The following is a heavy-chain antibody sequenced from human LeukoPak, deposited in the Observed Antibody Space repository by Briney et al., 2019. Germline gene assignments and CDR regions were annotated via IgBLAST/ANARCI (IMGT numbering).Heavy chain of an antibody. J-gene: IGHJ6*02. CDR3: ARKYYDILAGYTAMDV. D-gene: IGHD3-9*01. CDR1: GGSISSPNHD. CDR2: IYYSGTT. V-gene: IGHV4-39*07. Sequence: SETLSLTCSVSGGSISSPNHDWAWIRQPPGQGLEWIGSIYYSGTTYYNLSLKSRVTLSVDTSQNQFSLKLSSVTAADTAVYYCARKYYDILAGYTAMDVWGQGTTVTVSS.